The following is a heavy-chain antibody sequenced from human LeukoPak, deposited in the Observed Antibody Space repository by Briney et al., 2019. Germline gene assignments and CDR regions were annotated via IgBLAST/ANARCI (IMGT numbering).Heavy chain of an antibody. CDR3: ARDRRGHYDFWSGYLPSSTTYYYYGMDV. CDR2: ISSSSSYI. D-gene: IGHD3-3*01. Sequence: GGSLRLSCVASGFTVGSNYMSWVRQAPGKGLEWVSSISSSSSYIYYADSVKGRFTVSRDNAKNSLYLQMNSLRAEDTAVYYCARDRRGHYDFWSGYLPSSTTYYYYGMDVWGQGTTVTVSS. J-gene: IGHJ6*02. CDR1: GFTVGSNY. V-gene: IGHV3-21*01.